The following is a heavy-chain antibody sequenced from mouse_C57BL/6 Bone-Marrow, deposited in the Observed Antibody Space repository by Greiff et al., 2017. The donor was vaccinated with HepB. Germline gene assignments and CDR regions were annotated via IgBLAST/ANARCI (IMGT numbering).Heavy chain of an antibody. CDR2: ISSGSSTI. CDR1: GFTFSDYE. Sequence: EVQVVESGGGLVKPGGSLKLSCAASGFTFSDYEMHGVRQAPEKGLEWVAYISSGSSTIYYADTVKGRFTISRDNAKNTLFLQMTSLRSEDTAMYYCARASSSLAYWGQGTLVTVSA. J-gene: IGHJ3*01. D-gene: IGHD1-1*01. CDR3: ARASSSLAY. V-gene: IGHV5-17*01.